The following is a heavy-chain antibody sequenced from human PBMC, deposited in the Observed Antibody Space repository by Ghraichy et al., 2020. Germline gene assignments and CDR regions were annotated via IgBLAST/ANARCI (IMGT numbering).Heavy chain of an antibody. CDR3: ARDIKSSSWSYYYYAMDV. Sequence: GESLNISCAASGFTFSTYSMHWVRQAPGKGLEWVAVISHDGNFQYYAASVKGRFTISRDNSRNTAYLQMNSLRAEDTAVYYCARDIKSSSWSYYYYAMDVLCQWTTVTVSS. D-gene: IGHD6-13*01. V-gene: IGHV3-30-3*01. CDR1: GFTFSTYS. J-gene: IGHJ6*01. CDR2: ISHDGNFQ.